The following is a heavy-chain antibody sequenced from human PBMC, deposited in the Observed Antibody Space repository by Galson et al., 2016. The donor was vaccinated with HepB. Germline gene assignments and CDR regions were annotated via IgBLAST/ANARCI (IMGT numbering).Heavy chain of an antibody. CDR2: ISYDGRNK. V-gene: IGHV3-30*04. CDR1: GFSFSDYP. CDR3: ARGGGHYDFWRYVSGSYLY. J-gene: IGHJ4*02. Sequence: SLRLSCAVSGFSFSDYPMHWVRQAPGKGLEWVAVISYDGRNKYYADSVKGRLTISRDTSKNTVHLQMNSLRAEDTAVYYCARGGGHYDFWRYVSGSYLYWGQGTLVTVSS. D-gene: IGHD3-3*01.